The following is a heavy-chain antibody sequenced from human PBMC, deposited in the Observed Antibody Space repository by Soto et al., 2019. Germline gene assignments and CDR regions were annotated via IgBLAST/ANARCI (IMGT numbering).Heavy chain of an antibody. Sequence: ASVKVSCKASGYTFTSYDINWVRQATGQGLEWMGWMNPNSGSTGYAQKFQGRVTMTRNTSISTAYMELSSLGSEDTAVYYCATSSLYDFGSMDVWGQGTTVTVSS. CDR1: GYTFTSYD. V-gene: IGHV1-8*01. CDR3: ATSSLYDFGSMDV. D-gene: IGHD3-3*01. CDR2: MNPNSGST. J-gene: IGHJ6*02.